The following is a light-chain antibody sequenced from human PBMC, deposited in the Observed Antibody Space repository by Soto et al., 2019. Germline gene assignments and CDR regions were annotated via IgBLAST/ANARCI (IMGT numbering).Light chain of an antibody. V-gene: IGKV3-20*01. CDR2: GAS. J-gene: IGKJ2*01. Sequence: EIVLTQSPGTLSLSPGERATLSCRASQSVSSSYLAWYQQKPGQAPRHLIYGASSRATGIPDRVSGSGSGTDFTLTIGRLEPEDFAVYYCQQYGSSPLYTFGQGTKLEIK. CDR1: QSVSSSY. CDR3: QQYGSSPLYT.